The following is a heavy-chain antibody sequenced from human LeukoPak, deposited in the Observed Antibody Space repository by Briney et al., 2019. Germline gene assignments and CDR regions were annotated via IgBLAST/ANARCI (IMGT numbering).Heavy chain of an antibody. V-gene: IGHV3-72*01. D-gene: IGHD1-26*01. J-gene: IGHJ4*02. CDR3: ARLLGAND. CDR1: GFTFTDHS. Sequence: PGGSLRLSCVASGFTFTDHSMVWVRQAPGKGLEWVGRCRDKANSYTTEYAASVKGRFTISRDDSKNSLYLQMNSLETEDTAVYYCARLLGANDWGQGTLVTVSS. CDR2: CRDKANSYTT.